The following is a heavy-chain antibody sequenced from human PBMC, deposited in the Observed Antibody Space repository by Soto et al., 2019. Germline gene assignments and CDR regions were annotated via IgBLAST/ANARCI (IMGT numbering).Heavy chain of an antibody. CDR2: IYYSGNT. J-gene: IGHJ4*02. CDR3: ATGGIAYFYFDY. V-gene: IGHV4-31*03. Sequence: SETLSLTCTVSGGSISSGANYWSWIRQHPGKGLEWIGYIYYSGNTCYNPSLKSRVSISVDTSKNQISLKLSSVTAADTAVYYCATGGIAYFYFDYWGQGTLVTVSS. D-gene: IGHD2-21*01. CDR1: GGSISSGANY.